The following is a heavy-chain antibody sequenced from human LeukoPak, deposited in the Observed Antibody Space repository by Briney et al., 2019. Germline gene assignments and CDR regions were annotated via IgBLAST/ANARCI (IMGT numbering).Heavy chain of an antibody. Sequence: GGSLRLSCAASGFTFSGYGMHWVRQAPGKGLEWVAVISYDGSNKYYADSVKGRFTISRDNSKNTLYLQMNSLRAEDTAVYYCAKDLTVNDSDYWGQGTLVTVSS. D-gene: IGHD3-22*01. CDR3: AKDLTVNDSDY. V-gene: IGHV3-30*18. CDR1: GFTFSGYG. CDR2: ISYDGSNK. J-gene: IGHJ4*02.